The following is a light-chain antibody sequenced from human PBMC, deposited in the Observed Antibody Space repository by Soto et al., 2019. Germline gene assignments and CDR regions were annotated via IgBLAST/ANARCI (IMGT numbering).Light chain of an antibody. CDR2: TAS. V-gene: IGKV1-39*01. CDR3: QQSFSAPLT. J-gene: IGKJ4*01. Sequence: IQMTQSPSSLSASLGDRVTITCRASQSISSYLNWYQQKPGKAPRXLIYTASSLQVGFPSRFSGSGYGTDFTLTISSLQTEDFATYYCQQSFSAPLTFGGGTKVDIK. CDR1: QSISSY.